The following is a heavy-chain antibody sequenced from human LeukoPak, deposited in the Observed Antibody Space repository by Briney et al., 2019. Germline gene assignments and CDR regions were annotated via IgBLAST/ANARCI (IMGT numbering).Heavy chain of an antibody. V-gene: IGHV4-59*01. CDR1: GGSISSYY. Sequence: RTSETLSLTCTVSGGSISSYYWSWIRQPPGKGLEWIGYIYYSGSTNYNPSLKSRVTISVDTSKNQFSLKLSSVTAADTAVYYCARGAVAGHFDYWGQGTLVTVSS. CDR3: ARGAVAGHFDY. CDR2: IYYSGST. J-gene: IGHJ4*02. D-gene: IGHD6-19*01.